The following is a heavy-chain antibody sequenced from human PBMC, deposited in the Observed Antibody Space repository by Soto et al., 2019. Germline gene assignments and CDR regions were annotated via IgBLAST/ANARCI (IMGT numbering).Heavy chain of an antibody. CDR2: IYPGDSDA. Sequence: PGESLKISCKGSGYSFTSYWIAWVRQMPGKGLEWMGIIYPGDSDARYSPSFQGQVTMSADKSVSTAYLQWSSLKASDTAMYYCARPRSGSYRLDYYGMDVRGQGTTVTVSS. CDR1: GYSFTSYW. J-gene: IGHJ6*02. D-gene: IGHD3-10*01. V-gene: IGHV5-51*01. CDR3: ARPRSGSYRLDYYGMDV.